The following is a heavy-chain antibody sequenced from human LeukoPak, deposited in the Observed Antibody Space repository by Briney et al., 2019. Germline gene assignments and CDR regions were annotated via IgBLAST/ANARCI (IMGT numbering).Heavy chain of an antibody. CDR1: GFTFRTDT. J-gene: IGHJ4*02. D-gene: IGHD4-17*01. CDR2: ISNDGTNK. V-gene: IGHV3-30-3*01. Sequence: GRSLRLSCAASGFTFRTDTLHWVRQAPGKGLEWVAIISNDGTNKYYADSVKGRFTISRDNAKNTLYLQMNSLRAEDTAVYYCATEDFGGFDYWGQGTLVTVSS. CDR3: ATEDFGGFDY.